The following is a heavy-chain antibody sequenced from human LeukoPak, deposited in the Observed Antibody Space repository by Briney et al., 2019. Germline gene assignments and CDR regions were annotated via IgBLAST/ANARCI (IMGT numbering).Heavy chain of an antibody. CDR3: AKDFLRLRFLEWLEELYGMDV. V-gene: IGHV3-23*01. Sequence: GGSLRLSCAASGFTFSSYAMSWARQAPGKGLEWVSAISGSGGSTYYADSVKGRFTISRDNSKNTLYLQMNSLRAEDTAVYYCAKDFLRLRFLEWLEELYGMDVWGQGTTVTVSS. J-gene: IGHJ6*02. D-gene: IGHD3-3*01. CDR1: GFTFSSYA. CDR2: ISGSGGST.